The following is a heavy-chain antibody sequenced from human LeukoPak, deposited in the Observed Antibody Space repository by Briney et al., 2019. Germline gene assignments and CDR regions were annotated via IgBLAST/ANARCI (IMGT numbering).Heavy chain of an antibody. CDR1: GFTFSSYA. Sequence: GGSLRLSCATSGFTFSSYAMHWVRQAPGKGLEWVAVISYDGSNKYYADSVKGRFTISRDSAKNSLYLQMNSLRAEDTAVYYCAREYSSSWNYYYYYMDVWGKGTTVTVSS. J-gene: IGHJ6*03. CDR2: ISYDGSNK. D-gene: IGHD6-13*01. V-gene: IGHV3-30*04. CDR3: AREYSSSWNYYYYYMDV.